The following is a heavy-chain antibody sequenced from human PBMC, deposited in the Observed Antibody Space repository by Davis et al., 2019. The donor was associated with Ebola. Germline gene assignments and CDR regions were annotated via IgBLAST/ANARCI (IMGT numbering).Heavy chain of an antibody. D-gene: IGHD3-22*01. CDR3: ARSPDYYDSSVWFDP. J-gene: IGHJ5*02. CDR1: GYTFTSYY. V-gene: IGHV1-69*13. CDR2: IIPIFGTA. Sequence: SVKVSCKASGYTFTSYYMHWVRQAPGQGLEWMGGIIPIFGTANYAQKFQGRVTITADESTSTAYMELSSLRSEDTAVYYCARSPDYYDSSVWFDPWGQGTLVTVSS.